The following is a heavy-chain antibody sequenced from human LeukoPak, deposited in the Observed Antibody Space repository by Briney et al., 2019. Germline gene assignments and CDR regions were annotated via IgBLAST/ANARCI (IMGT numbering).Heavy chain of an antibody. CDR3: ARHSRSAYTGYENAFDM. CDR1: GDSISSSSYC. V-gene: IGHV4-39*01. J-gene: IGHJ3*02. Sequence: NPSETLSLTCTVSGDSISSSSYCWDSIRQPPGKGLEWIGNIYNSANTHYNPSLKTRITMSVDTSKNQFSLKLNSVTAADTGIYYCARHSRSAYTGYENAFDMWGQGTMVTVSS. D-gene: IGHD5-12*01. CDR2: IYNSANT.